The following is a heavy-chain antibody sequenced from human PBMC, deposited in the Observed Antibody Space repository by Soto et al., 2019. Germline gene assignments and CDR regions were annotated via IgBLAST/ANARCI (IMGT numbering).Heavy chain of an antibody. CDR1: GGSISNSY. D-gene: IGHD6-19*01. J-gene: IGHJ3*02. V-gene: IGHV4-59*08. CDR2: IFRTGST. CDR3: ARPSKEWLANDAFDI. Sequence: QVQLQESGPGLVKSSETLSLTCTVSGGSISNSYWRWIRQPPGKGLEWIGFIFRTGSTNYNPSVKSRVTISVDTSKNQFSLNLRSVTAADTAVYYCARPSKEWLANDAFDIWGQGTMVTVSS.